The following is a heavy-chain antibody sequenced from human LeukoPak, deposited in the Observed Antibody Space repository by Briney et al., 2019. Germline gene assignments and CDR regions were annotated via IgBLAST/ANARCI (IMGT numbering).Heavy chain of an antibody. D-gene: IGHD6-13*01. V-gene: IGHV4-4*07. CDR2: IYTSGGT. CDR1: GGSISSYY. CDR3: ARSYSSSRFIMDV. Sequence: SETLSLTCTVSGGSISSYYWNWIRQPAGKGLEWIGRIYTSGGTNYNPSLKSRVTILVDTSKNQFSLKLSSVTAADTAVYYCARSYSSSRFIMDVWGKGTTVTVSS. J-gene: IGHJ6*04.